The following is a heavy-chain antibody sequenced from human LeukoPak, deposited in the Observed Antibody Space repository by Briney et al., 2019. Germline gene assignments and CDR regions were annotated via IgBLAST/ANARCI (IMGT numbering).Heavy chain of an antibody. V-gene: IGHV4-30-4*07. J-gene: IGHJ3*02. D-gene: IGHD5-12*01. CDR2: IYYGGST. Sequence: PSETLSLTCAVSGGSISSGGYSWSWIRQPPGMGLEWIGYIYYGGSTYYNPSLKSRLTISVDTSRNQFSLRLSSVTAADTAVYYCARRGYSGYGDAFDIWGLGTMVTVSS. CDR3: ARRGYSGYGDAFDI. CDR1: GGSISSGGYS.